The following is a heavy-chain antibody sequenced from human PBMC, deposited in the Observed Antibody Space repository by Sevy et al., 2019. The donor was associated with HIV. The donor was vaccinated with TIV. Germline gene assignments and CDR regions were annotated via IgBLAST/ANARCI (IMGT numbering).Heavy chain of an antibody. CDR1: GFTFSSYS. CDR3: ARDLVGVTYDAFDI. Sequence: GGSLRLSCAASGFTFSSYSMNWVRQAPGKGLEWVSSISSSSSYIYYADSVKGRFTISRDNAKNSLYLQMNSLRAEDTAVYYCARDLVGVTYDAFDIWGQGTMVTVSS. J-gene: IGHJ3*02. D-gene: IGHD1-26*01. V-gene: IGHV3-21*01. CDR2: ISSSSSYI.